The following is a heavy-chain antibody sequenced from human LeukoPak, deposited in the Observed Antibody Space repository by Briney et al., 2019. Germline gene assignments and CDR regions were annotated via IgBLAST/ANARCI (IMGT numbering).Heavy chain of an antibody. V-gene: IGHV6-1*01. Sequence: SQTLSLTCAISGDSVSSNSAAWNWIRQSPSRGLEWLGRTYYRSKWYNDYAVSVKSRITINPGTSKNQFSLQLNSVTPEDTAVYYCAREVQLWLRAYDAFDIWGQGTMVTVSS. CDR3: AREVQLWLRAYDAFDI. J-gene: IGHJ3*02. CDR1: GDSVSSNSAA. CDR2: TYYRSKWYN. D-gene: IGHD5-18*01.